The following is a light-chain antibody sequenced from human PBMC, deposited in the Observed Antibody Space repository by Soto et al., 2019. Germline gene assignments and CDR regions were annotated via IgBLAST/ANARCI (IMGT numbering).Light chain of an antibody. CDR2: EVS. Sequence: QSVLTQPASVSGSRGQSITISCTGTNSDVGGYNSVSWYQQHPGKAPKLMIYEVSYRPVGVSNRFSGSKSGTSASLAISGLQSEDEADSYCAAWDDDLHVWLFGGGTKLTVL. CDR3: AAWDDDLHVWL. J-gene: IGLJ3*02. CDR1: NSDVGGYNS. V-gene: IGLV2-14*01.